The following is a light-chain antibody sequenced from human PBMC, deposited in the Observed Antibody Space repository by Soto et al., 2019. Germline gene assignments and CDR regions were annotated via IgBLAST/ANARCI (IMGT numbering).Light chain of an antibody. V-gene: IGKV1-5*03. J-gene: IGKJ1*01. Sequence: DIQMTQSPSTLSASVGDRVTMTCRASQSFSSWLAWFQQKPGKAPKLLIYKASNLESGVPSRFSGSGSGTEFTLTISSLQPDDFATYYCQQYNSHTWTFGQGTKVEIK. CDR3: QQYNSHTWT. CDR2: KAS. CDR1: QSFSSW.